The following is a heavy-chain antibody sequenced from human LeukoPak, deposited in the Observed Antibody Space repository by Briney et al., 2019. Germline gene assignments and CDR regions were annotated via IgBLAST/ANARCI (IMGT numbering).Heavy chain of an antibody. V-gene: IGHV3-30*18. CDR1: GFTVSSYG. CDR3: AKDLDSSSWYFFDY. Sequence: GGSLRLSCAASGFTVSSYGMHWVRQAPGKGLEWVAVISYDGSNKYYADSVKGRFTISRDNSKNTLYLQMNSLRAEDTAVYYCAKDLDSSSWYFFDYWGQGTLVTVSS. D-gene: IGHD6-13*01. J-gene: IGHJ4*02. CDR2: ISYDGSNK.